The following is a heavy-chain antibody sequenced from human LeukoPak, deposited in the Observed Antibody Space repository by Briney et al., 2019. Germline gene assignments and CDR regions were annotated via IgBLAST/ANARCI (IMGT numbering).Heavy chain of an antibody. CDR3: ARRDEPDSSLDY. V-gene: IGHV4-59*08. J-gene: IGHJ4*02. D-gene: IGHD6-13*01. CDR1: GGSISSYY. Sequence: ETLSLTCTVSGGSISSYYWSWIRQPPGKGLEWIGYIYYSGSTNYNPSLKSRVTISVDTSKNQFSLKLSSVTAADTAVYYGARRDEPDSSLDYWGQGTLVTVSS. CDR2: IYYSGST.